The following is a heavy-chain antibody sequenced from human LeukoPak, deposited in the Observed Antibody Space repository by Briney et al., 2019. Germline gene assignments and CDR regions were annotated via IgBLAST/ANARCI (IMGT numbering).Heavy chain of an antibody. Sequence: PSETLSLTCTVSGGSISSSSYYWGWIRQPPGKGLEWIGSIYYSGSTYYNPSLKSRVTISVDTSKNQFSLKLSSVTAADTAVCYCARRYDFWSGYPPPLDYWGQGTLVTVSS. V-gene: IGHV4-39*07. CDR2: IYYSGST. J-gene: IGHJ4*02. CDR3: ARRYDFWSGYPPPLDY. CDR1: GGSISSSSYY. D-gene: IGHD3-3*01.